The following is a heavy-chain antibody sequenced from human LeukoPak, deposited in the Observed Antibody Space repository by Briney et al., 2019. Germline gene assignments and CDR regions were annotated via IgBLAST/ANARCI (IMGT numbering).Heavy chain of an antibody. CDR1: GGSFSGYY. CDR3: ARGRVGVAALDY. Sequence: PSETLSLTCAVYGGSFSGYYWSWIRQPPGKGLEWIGEINHSGSTNCNPSLKSRVTISVDTSKNQFSLKLSSVTAADTAVYYCARGRVGVAALDYWGQGTLVTVSS. CDR2: INHSGST. D-gene: IGHD2-15*01. J-gene: IGHJ4*02. V-gene: IGHV4-34*01.